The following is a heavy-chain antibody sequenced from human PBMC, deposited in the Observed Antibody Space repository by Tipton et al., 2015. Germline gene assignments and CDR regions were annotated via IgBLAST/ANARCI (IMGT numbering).Heavy chain of an antibody. J-gene: IGHJ3*01. CDR2: IYYNGRT. D-gene: IGHD1-26*01. CDR1: DDSITRNY. V-gene: IGHV4-59*01. CDR3: VRRNGSAEAFDV. Sequence: GLVKPSETLPLTCTVSDDSITRNYWSWIRQPPGKGLEWIGYIYYNGRTNYNPSLKSRVSISVDTSKNQFSLRLRSVTAADTAVYYCVRRNGSAEAFDVWGQGTTVTVSS.